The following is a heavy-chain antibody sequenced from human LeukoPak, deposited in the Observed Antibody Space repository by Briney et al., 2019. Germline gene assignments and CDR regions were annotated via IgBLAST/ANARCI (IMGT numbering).Heavy chain of an antibody. CDR1: GGSFSGYY. Sequence: PSETLSLTCAVYGGSFSGYYWSWIRQPPGKGLEWIGGINHSGSTNYNPSLKSRVTISVDTSKNQFSLKLSSVTAADTAVYYCARMEWSNDAFDIWGQGTMVTVSS. CDR3: ARMEWSNDAFDI. CDR2: INHSGST. J-gene: IGHJ3*02. V-gene: IGHV4-34*01. D-gene: IGHD3-3*01.